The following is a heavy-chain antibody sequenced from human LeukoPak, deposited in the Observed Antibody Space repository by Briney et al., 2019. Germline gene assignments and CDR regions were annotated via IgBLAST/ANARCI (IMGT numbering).Heavy chain of an antibody. CDR1: GFTFSSYA. J-gene: IGHJ4*02. D-gene: IGHD3-10*01. CDR2: IGGSGGTT. CDR3: AKVWSGGYFNS. Sequence: GGSLRLSCAASGFTFSSYALSWVRQAPGKGLEWVSRIGGSGGTTYYADSVKGRFTISRDNSNNTLYLEMNSLRAEDTALYYCAKVWSGGYFNSWGQGTLVTVSS. V-gene: IGHV3-23*01.